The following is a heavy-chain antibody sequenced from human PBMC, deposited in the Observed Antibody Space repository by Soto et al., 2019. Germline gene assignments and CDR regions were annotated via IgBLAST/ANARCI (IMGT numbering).Heavy chain of an antibody. J-gene: IGHJ4*02. V-gene: IGHV3-30*03. CDR1: GFSFSSYG. CDR2: ISYDGSNK. Sequence: QVQLVESGGGVVQPGRSLRLSCAASGFSFSSYGMQWVRQAPGKGLEWVAVISYDGSNKYYADSVKDRFTISRDNSKKTLYLQMNSLSAEDTAVYSCVAGQYFFDSCGQGTLVTVSS. CDR3: VAGQYFFDS.